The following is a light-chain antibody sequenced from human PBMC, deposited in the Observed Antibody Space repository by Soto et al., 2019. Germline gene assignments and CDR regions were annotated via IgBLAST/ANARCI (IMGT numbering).Light chain of an antibody. CDR2: SNN. J-gene: IGLJ1*01. CDR1: SSNIGSNT. Sequence: QSVLTQPPSASGTPGQRVAISCSGSSSNIGSNTVNWYQQLPGTAPKVLIYSNNQRPSGVPDRFSGSKSGTSASLAISGLQSEDEADYSCAAWDDALNGFWVFGTGTKVTVL. CDR3: AAWDDALNGFWV. V-gene: IGLV1-44*01.